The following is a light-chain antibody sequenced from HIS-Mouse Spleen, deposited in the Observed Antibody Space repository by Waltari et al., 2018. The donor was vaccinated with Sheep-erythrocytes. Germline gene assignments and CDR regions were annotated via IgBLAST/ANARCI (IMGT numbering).Light chain of an antibody. V-gene: IGLV2-23*01. CDR2: KGS. CDR1: SSDVGSYNL. Sequence: QSALTQPASVSGSPGQSITISCTGTSSDVGSYNLVSWYQQHPGKAPKLMIYKGSKRPSGVSNRFSGSKSGNTASLTISGLQAEDDADYYCCSYAGSSTWVFGGGTKLTVL. CDR3: CSYAGSSTWV. J-gene: IGLJ3*02.